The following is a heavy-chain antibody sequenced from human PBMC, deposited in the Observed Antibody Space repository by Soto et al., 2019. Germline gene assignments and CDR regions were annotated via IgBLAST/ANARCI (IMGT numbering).Heavy chain of an antibody. Sequence: QAQLVQSGAEVRKPGASVKVSCKASGYTFYSHSISWVRQAPGQGLEWMGRINADYGNTQYAQKFRGRVTMTTDTSTTTVYMELTNLRSDDTAVYYCARCIQGDSYYGMDVWGQGTTVTVSS. D-gene: IGHD5-18*01. V-gene: IGHV1-18*01. CDR2: INADYGNT. CDR3: ARCIQGDSYYGMDV. CDR1: GYTFYSHS. J-gene: IGHJ6*02.